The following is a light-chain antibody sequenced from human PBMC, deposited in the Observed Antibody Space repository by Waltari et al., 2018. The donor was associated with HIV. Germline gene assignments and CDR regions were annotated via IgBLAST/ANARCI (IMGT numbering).Light chain of an antibody. CDR3: QHRSNRPL. Sequence: EIVLTQSPATLSLSPGARSTSPCRPSRSVSIYLAWYHRNPGQAPRLLIFDASNRAAGIAARFSGSGSGTDFTLTISSLEPEDFAVYYCQHRSNRPLFGQGTRLEIK. J-gene: IGKJ5*01. CDR1: RSVSIY. V-gene: IGKV3-11*01. CDR2: DAS.